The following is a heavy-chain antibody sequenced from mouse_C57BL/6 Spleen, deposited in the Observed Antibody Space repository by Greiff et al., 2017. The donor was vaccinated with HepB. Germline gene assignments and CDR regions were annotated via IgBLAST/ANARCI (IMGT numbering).Heavy chain of an antibody. J-gene: IGHJ1*03. D-gene: IGHD1-1*01. CDR2: IDPSDSYT. V-gene: IGHV1-59*01. CDR3: ARKYSSSWYFDV. CDR1: GYTFTSYW. Sequence: QVQLQQPGAELVRPGTSVKLSCKASGYTFTSYWMHWVKQRPGQGLEWIGVIDPSDSYTNYNQKFKGKATLTVDTSSSTAYMQLISLTSEDSAVYYGARKYSSSWYFDVWVTGTTVTVSS.